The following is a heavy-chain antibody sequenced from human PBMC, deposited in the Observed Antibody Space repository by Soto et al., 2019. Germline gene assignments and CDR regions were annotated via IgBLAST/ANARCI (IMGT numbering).Heavy chain of an antibody. Sequence: SVTLSLTCTVAGGYISSYYWSWIRQPPGKGLEWIGYIYYSGSTNYNPSLKSRVTISVDTSKNQFSLKLSSVTAADTAVYYCARWTGSGRTKENYYYYMDVWGKGTTVTVSS. D-gene: IGHD3-10*01. CDR2: IYYSGST. V-gene: IGHV4-59*01. J-gene: IGHJ6*03. CDR3: ARWTGSGRTKENYYYYMDV. CDR1: GGYISSYY.